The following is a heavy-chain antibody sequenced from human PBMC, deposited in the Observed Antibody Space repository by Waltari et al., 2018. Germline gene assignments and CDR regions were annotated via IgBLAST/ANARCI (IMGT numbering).Heavy chain of an antibody. D-gene: IGHD3-3*01. CDR2: ISAYNCNT. CDR1: GYTFTSYG. J-gene: IGHJ6*03. V-gene: IGHV1-18*01. Sequence: QVQLVQSGAEVKKPGASVKVSCTASGYTFTSYGISWVRQAPGQGLEWMGWISAYNCNTNYARKLQGRVTMTTDTSTSTAYMELRSLRSDDTAVYYCARDRSPYYDFWRGIIGDYYMDVWGKGTTVTISS. CDR3: ARDRSPYYDFWRGIIGDYYMDV.